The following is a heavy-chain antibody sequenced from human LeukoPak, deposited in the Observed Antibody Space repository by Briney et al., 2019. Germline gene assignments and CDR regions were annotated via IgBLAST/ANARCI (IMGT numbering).Heavy chain of an antibody. CDR2: IYYSGST. CDR1: GGSISSGGYS. D-gene: IGHD6-19*01. CDR3: AGTGIAVAGTGDY. V-gene: IGHV4-31*03. Sequence: SQTLSLTCTVSGGSISSGGYSWSWIRQHPGKGLEWIGYIYYSGSTYYNPSLKSRVTISVDTSKNQFSLKLSSVTAADTAVYYCAGTGIAVAGTGDYWGQGTLVTVSS. J-gene: IGHJ4*02.